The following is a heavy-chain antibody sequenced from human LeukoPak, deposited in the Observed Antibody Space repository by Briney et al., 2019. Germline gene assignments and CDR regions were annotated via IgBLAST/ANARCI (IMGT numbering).Heavy chain of an antibody. J-gene: IGHJ6*02. CDR3: ARDQVLGYFDWLFMYGMDV. Sequence: PGGSLRLSCAASGFTFSSYSMNWVRQAPGKGLEWVSSISTCSSYIYYADSVKGRFTISRDNAKNSLYLQMNSLRAEDTAVYYCARDQVLGYFDWLFMYGMDVWGQGTTVTVSS. CDR2: ISTCSSYI. V-gene: IGHV3-21*01. CDR1: GFTFSSYS. D-gene: IGHD3-9*01.